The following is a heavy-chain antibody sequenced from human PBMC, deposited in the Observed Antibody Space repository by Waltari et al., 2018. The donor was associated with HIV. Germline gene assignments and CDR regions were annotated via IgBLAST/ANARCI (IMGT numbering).Heavy chain of an antibody. V-gene: IGHV4-39*01. J-gene: IGHJ4*02. Sequence: QLQLQESGPGLVKPSETLSLTCTVSGGSISSSSYYWGWIRQPPGKGLEWIGSIYYSGSTYFNPSLKSRVTISVDTSKNQFSLKLSSVTAADTAVYYCAGHSLTYYYDSSGYSVAFDYWGQGTLVTVSS. CDR1: GGSISSSSYY. D-gene: IGHD3-22*01. CDR2: IYYSGST. CDR3: AGHSLTYYYDSSGYSVAFDY.